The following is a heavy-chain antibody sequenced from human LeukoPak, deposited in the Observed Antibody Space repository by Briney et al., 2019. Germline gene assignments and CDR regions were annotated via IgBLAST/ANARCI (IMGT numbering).Heavy chain of an antibody. CDR3: ARTYYYGSGSHPFDY. CDR1: GGSISSYY. J-gene: IGHJ4*02. CDR2: IYYSGST. D-gene: IGHD3-10*01. Sequence: PSETLSLTCTVSGGSISSYYWSWVRQPPGKGLEWIGYIYYSGSTNYNPSLKSRVTISVDTSKNQFSLKLSSVTAADTAVYYCARTYYYGSGSHPFDYWGQGTLVTVSS. V-gene: IGHV4-59*01.